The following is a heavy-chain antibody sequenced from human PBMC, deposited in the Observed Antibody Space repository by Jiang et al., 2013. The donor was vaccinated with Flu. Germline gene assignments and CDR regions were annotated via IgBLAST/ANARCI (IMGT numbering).Heavy chain of an antibody. J-gene: IGHJ4*02. CDR3: ARARAPEVAAYYFDS. CDR1: SISSGYY. V-gene: IGHV4-38-2*02. D-gene: IGHD6-13*01. CDR2: IYNSGRH. Sequence: SISSGYYWGWIRQPPGKGLEWIGSIYNSGRHLLQPSLKSRVTISVDTSKNQFSLKLSSVTAADAAVYYCARARAPEVAAYYFDSWGRGTLVTVSS.